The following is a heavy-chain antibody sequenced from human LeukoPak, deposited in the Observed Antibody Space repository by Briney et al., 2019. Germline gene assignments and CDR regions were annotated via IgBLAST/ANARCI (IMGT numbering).Heavy chain of an antibody. CDR1: GFTFSSYA. Sequence: GGSLRLSCAASGFTFSSYAMSWVRQAPGKGLEWVSAISGSGGSTYYADSVKGRFTISRDNSKNTPDLQMNSLRAEDTAVYYCASIVVVVAAPFDYWGQGTLVTVSS. CDR2: ISGSGGST. CDR3: ASIVVVVAAPFDY. D-gene: IGHD2-15*01. V-gene: IGHV3-23*01. J-gene: IGHJ4*02.